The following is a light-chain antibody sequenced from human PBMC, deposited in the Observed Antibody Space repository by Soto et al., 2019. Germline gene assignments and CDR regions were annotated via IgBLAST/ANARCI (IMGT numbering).Light chain of an antibody. CDR2: DAS. CDR1: QSVSSY. CDR3: QQRSNWPPIT. J-gene: IGKJ5*01. Sequence: EIVLTQSPATLSLSPGERATLSCRASQSVSSYLAWYQQKPGQAPRLLIYDASNRATGIPARFSGSGYGTDFTLAISSLEPDDFAVYYCQQRSNWPPITFGQGTRLEIK. V-gene: IGKV3-11*01.